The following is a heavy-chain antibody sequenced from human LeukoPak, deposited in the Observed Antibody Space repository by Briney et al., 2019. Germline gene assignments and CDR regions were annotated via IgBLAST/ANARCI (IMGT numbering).Heavy chain of an antibody. V-gene: IGHV1-18*01. CDR1: GRTFSNYG. CDR3: ARAQTTGFGESIDY. Sequence: ASVKVSCKASGRTFSNYGINWVRQAPGQGLEWMGWISVYNGNTIYAEKLQGRVTVTTDTSTTTAYMELRSLRSDDTAVYYCARAQTTGFGESIDYWGQGTLVTVSS. CDR2: ISVYNGNT. D-gene: IGHD3-10*01. J-gene: IGHJ4*02.